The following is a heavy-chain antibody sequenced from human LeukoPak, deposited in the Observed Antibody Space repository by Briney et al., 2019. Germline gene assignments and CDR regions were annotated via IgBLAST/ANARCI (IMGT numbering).Heavy chain of an antibody. V-gene: IGHV1-3*01. CDR1: GYTFTSYA. J-gene: IGHJ4*02. D-gene: IGHD5-24*01. Sequence: ASVKVSCTASGYTFTSYAMHWVRQAPGQRLEWMGWINAGNGNTKYSQRFQGRVTITRDTSASTAYMELSSLRSEDTAVYYRARDGGDGYNYYFDYWGQGTLVTVSS. CDR2: INAGNGNT. CDR3: ARDGGDGYNYYFDY.